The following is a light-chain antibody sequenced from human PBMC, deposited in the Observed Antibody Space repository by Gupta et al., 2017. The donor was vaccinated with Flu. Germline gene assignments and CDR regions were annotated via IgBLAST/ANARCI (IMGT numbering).Light chain of an antibody. CDR1: RSVLYSSNNKNY. CDR3: QQFYDTPYT. V-gene: IGKV4-1*01. J-gene: IGKJ2*01. Sequence: DIVMTQSPESLAVSLGESATMNCWRSRSVLYSSNNKNYLAWYQQKLGQPPKLIINWASTRESGVPDRFSGSGSGADFTLTISSLRAEDVAVYYCQQFYDTPYTFGPGTKLEIK. CDR2: WAS.